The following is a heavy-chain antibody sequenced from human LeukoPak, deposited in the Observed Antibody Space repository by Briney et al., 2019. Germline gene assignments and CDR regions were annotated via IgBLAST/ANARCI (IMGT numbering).Heavy chain of an antibody. CDR2: ISGSGGST. Sequence: GGSLRLSCAASGFTFSSYAMSWVRQAPGKGLEWVSAISGSGGSTYYADSVKGRFTISRDNSKNTLYLQMNSLRAEDTAVYYCAKDLAQSQLMNWFDPWGQGTLVTVSS. CDR1: GFTFSSYA. V-gene: IGHV3-23*01. J-gene: IGHJ5*02. D-gene: IGHD2-2*01. CDR3: AKDLAQSQLMNWFDP.